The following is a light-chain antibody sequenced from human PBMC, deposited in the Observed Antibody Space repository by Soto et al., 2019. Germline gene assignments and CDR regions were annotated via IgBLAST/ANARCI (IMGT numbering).Light chain of an antibody. J-gene: IGLJ3*02. CDR1: SGSVSTNNY. Sequence: QAVVTQEPSFSVSPGATVTLTCGLSSGSVSTNNYPSWYQQTPGQAPRTLIYSTYTRSSGVPGRFSASILGNKAALTITGAQADDESDYYCVLYMGSGIWVFGGGTQLTVL. V-gene: IGLV8-61*01. CDR2: STY. CDR3: VLYMGSGIWV.